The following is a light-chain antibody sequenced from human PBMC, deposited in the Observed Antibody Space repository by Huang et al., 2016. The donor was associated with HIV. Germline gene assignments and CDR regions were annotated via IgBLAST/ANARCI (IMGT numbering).Light chain of an antibody. Sequence: EIVMTQSPATLSVSPVERATLTCRASKSVGSDLAWYQQKPGQAPRLVIFGTSTTANGIPARFSGSGSGTEFTLTISSLQSEDFAVYYCQQYNNWPRTFGQGTKVEIK. CDR1: KSVGSD. J-gene: IGKJ1*01. CDR2: GTS. V-gene: IGKV3-15*01. CDR3: QQYNNWPRT.